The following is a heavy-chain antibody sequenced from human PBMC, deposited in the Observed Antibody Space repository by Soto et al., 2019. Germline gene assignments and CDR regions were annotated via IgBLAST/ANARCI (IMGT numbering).Heavy chain of an antibody. Sequence: EVQLVESGGGLVQPGGSLRLSCAASGFTFSSYWMHWVRQAPGKGLVWVSRINSDGSSTSYADSVKGRFTISRDNAKXTLXXXXNSLRAXXXXXXXXXXXXXXXXXAXREDYWGQGTLVTVSS. D-gene: IGHD1-26*01. CDR3: XXXXXXXXXAXREDY. J-gene: IGHJ4*02. V-gene: IGHV3-74*01. CDR2: INSDGSST. CDR1: GFTFSSYW.